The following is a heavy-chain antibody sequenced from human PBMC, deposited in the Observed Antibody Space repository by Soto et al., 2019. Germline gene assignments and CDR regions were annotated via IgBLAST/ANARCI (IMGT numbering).Heavy chain of an antibody. J-gene: IGHJ6*02. Sequence: GGSLRLSCAASGFTFSSYEMNWVRQAPGKGLEWVSYISSSGSTIYYADSVKGRFTISRDNAKNSLYLQMNSLRAEDTAVYYCATIPVGTYGMDVWGQGTTVTVS. D-gene: IGHD2-2*02. CDR2: ISSSGSTI. CDR1: GFTFSSYE. V-gene: IGHV3-48*03. CDR3: ATIPVGTYGMDV.